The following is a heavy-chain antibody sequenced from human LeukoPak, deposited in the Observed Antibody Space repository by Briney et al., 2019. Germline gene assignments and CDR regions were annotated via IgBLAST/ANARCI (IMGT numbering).Heavy chain of an antibody. V-gene: IGHV4-59*08. CDR2: VYNSGST. CDR3: ARMGDYGDYDY. D-gene: IGHD4-17*01. CDR1: GGSISHYY. J-gene: IGHJ4*02. Sequence: SETLSLTCTVSGGSISHYYWSWLRQPPGKRLEWIGYVYNSGSTNYNPSLRRRVTISLDTSRNQFSLKLSSVTAADTALYYCARMGDYGDYDYWGQGTLVTVSS.